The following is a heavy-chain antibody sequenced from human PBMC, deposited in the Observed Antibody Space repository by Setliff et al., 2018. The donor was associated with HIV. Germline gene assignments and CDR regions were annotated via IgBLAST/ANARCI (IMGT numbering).Heavy chain of an antibody. CDR3: ARRGIIAGTTDF. J-gene: IGHJ4*02. V-gene: IGHV4-39*01. CDR1: NGSISSSSYF. Sequence: KPSETLSLTCTVSNGSISSSSYFWGWIRQPPGKGLEWIGNIFYSGSTYYNPSLKSRVLISVDTSKNQFSLKLTPVTAADTAVYYCARRGIIAGTTDFWGQGTPVTVSS. D-gene: IGHD1-7*01. CDR2: IFYSGST.